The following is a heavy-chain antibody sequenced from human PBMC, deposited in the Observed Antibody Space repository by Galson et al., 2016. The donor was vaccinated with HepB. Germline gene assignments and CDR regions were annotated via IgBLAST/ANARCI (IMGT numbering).Heavy chain of an antibody. Sequence: SLRLSCAASGFTFSGYTMNWARQAPGKGLEWVSHISSDGTSTQYADSVKGRLTISRDNADNSLYLQMNNLRGEDAAVYYCARGCGRPSCPYYFDHWGQGTLVTVSS. D-gene: IGHD2-2*01. CDR3: ARGCGRPSCPYYFDH. CDR2: ISSDGTST. J-gene: IGHJ4*02. V-gene: IGHV3-48*03. CDR1: GFTFSGYT.